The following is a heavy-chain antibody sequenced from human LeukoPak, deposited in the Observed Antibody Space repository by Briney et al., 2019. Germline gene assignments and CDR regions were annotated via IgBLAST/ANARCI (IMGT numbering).Heavy chain of an antibody. CDR1: GGPFSGYY. CDR2: INHSGST. D-gene: IGHD3-22*01. CDR3: ARRGYYDSSGYVFDY. Sequence: SETLSLTCAVYGGPFSGYYWSWIRQPPGKGLEWIGEINHSGSTNYNPSLKSRVTISVDTSKNQFSLKLSSVTAADTAVYYCARRGYYDSSGYVFDYWGQGTLVTVSS. J-gene: IGHJ4*02. V-gene: IGHV4-34*01.